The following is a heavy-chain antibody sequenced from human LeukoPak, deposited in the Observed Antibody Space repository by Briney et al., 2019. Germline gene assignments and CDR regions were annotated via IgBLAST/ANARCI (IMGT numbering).Heavy chain of an antibody. D-gene: IGHD3-10*01. Sequence: AGGSLRLSCAASGFTFSSYAMSWVRQAPGKGLEWVSAISGSGGSTYYADSVKGRFTISRDNSKNTLYLQMNSLRAEDTAVYYCAGGSGSYYNYWFDPWGQGTLVTVSS. V-gene: IGHV3-23*01. CDR2: ISGSGGST. J-gene: IGHJ5*02. CDR1: GFTFSSYA. CDR3: AGGSGSYYNYWFDP.